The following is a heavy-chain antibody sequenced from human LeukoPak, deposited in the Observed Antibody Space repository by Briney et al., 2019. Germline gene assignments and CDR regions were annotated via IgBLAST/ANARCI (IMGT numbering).Heavy chain of an antibody. CDR2: ISGSSSYI. D-gene: IGHD2-2*01. CDR3: ARGYCSSTSCHVARHFEY. V-gene: IGHV3-21*01. J-gene: IGHJ4*02. CDR1: GFTFSSYS. Sequence: GGSLRLSCAASGFTFSSYSMNWVRQAPGKGLEWVSSISGSSSYIYYADSVKGRFTISRDNAKDSLYLQMNSLRAEDTAVYYCARGYCSSTSCHVARHFEYWGQGALVTVSS.